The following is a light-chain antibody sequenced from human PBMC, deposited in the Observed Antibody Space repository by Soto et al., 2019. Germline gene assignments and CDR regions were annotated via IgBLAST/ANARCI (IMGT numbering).Light chain of an antibody. CDR1: LPISNY. CDR2: AAS. Sequence: DTQMTQSPSSLSASVGARATITCRASLPISNYVAWYQQKPGKIPNLLIYAASTLQAGVPSRFSGSGSGTDFTLTISSLQPEDVAAYYCQKYNSAPLTSGGRTKADIK. V-gene: IGKV1-27*01. CDR3: QKYNSAPLT. J-gene: IGKJ4*01.